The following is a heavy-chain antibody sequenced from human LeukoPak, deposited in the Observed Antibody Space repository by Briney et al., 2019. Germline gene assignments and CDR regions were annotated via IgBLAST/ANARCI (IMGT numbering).Heavy chain of an antibody. D-gene: IGHD5-18*01. CDR2: IYHSASP. CDR3: ARQEWERYSYGLRVRWFDP. J-gene: IGHJ5*02. V-gene: IGHV4-39*01. CDR1: GGSISSSSSYY. Sequence: SETLSLTCTVSGGSISSSSSYYWGWIRQPPGKGLEWIGSIYHSASPYYNPSLKSRVTISVDTSKNQFSLKLSSVSATDTAVYYCARQEWERYSYGLRVRWFDPWGQGTLVTVSS.